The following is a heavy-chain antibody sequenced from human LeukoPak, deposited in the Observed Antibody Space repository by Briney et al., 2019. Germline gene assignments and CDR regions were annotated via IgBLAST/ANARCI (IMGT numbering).Heavy chain of an antibody. CDR3: ARDSGSGTYTFDI. CDR2: INPSGGST. J-gene: IGHJ3*02. V-gene: IGHV1-46*01. Sequence: ASVKVSCKVYGSYYMHRVRQAPGQGLEWMGIINPSGGSTSYAQKFQGRVTMTRDTSTSTVYMELSSLRSEDTAVYYCARDSGSGTYTFDIWGQGTVVTVSS. CDR1: GSYY. D-gene: IGHD3-10*01.